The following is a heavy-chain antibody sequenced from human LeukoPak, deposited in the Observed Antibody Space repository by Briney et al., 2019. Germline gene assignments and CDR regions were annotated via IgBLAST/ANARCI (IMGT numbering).Heavy chain of an antibody. CDR2: ISWNSGSI. CDR3: AKDYYDSSGYYYFGY. J-gene: IGHJ4*02. Sequence: GGSLRLSCAASGFTFDDYAMHWVRQAPGKGLEWVSGISWNSGSIGYADSVKGRFTISRDNAKNSLYLQMNSLRAEDTALYYCAKDYYDSSGYYYFGYWGQGTLVTVSS. V-gene: IGHV3-9*01. D-gene: IGHD3-22*01. CDR1: GFTFDDYA.